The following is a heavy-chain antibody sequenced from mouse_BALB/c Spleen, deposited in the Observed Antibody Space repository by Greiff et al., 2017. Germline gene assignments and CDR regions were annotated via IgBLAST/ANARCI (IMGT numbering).Heavy chain of an antibody. CDR2: ISSGGGST. V-gene: IGHV5-12-1*01. D-gene: IGHD2-1*01. CDR1: GFAFSSYD. CDR3: ARPLYGNYGPWFAY. Sequence: EVQGVESGGGLVKPGGSLKLSCAASGFAFSSYDMSWVRQTPEKRLEWVAYISSGGGSTYYPDTVKGRFTISRDNAKNTLYLQMSSLKSEDTAMYYCARPLYGNYGPWFAYWGQGTLVTVSA. J-gene: IGHJ3*01.